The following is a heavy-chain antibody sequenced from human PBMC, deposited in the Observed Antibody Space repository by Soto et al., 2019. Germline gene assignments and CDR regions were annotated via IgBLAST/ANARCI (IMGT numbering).Heavy chain of an antibody. V-gene: IGHV3-53*01. CDR3: ARDWEGRDGYSMS. CDR1: GFTVSSNY. J-gene: IGHJ5*02. CDR2: IYSGGST. D-gene: IGHD4-4*01. Sequence: CAASGFTVSSNYMSWVRQAPGKGLEWVSVIYSGGSTYYADSVKGRFTISRDNSKNTLYLQMNSLRAEDTAVYYCARDWEGRDGYSMSWGQGTLVTVSS.